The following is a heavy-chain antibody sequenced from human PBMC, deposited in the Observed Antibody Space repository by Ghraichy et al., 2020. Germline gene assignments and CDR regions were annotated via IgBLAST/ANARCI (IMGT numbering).Heavy chain of an antibody. D-gene: IGHD3-10*01. V-gene: IGHV4-39*07. CDR3: ARDNTLVRGGRGWFDP. CDR2: VYFRGST. J-gene: IGHJ5*02. CDR1: ARKISTTRNE. Sequence: SQTLSLTCSVTARKISTTRNEWAWKRQYTAQGLVRIGAVYFRGSTYYNPSLRSRITISVDTSKYQFSLRLDSVTAADPALYYCARDNTLVRGGRGWFDPWGQVTLVIVSS.